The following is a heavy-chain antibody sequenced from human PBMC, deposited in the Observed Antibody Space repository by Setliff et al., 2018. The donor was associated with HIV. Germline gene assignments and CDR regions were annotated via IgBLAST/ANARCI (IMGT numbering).Heavy chain of an antibody. V-gene: IGHV4-59*11. CDR1: GGSMGSHY. CDR3: ARRSIAVREAQFDP. CDR2: IHYTGIS. D-gene: IGHD6-6*01. Sequence: SETLSLTCVISGGSMGSHYWSWIRQSPGKGLEWIGNIHYTGISDINPSLKRRATISLDRPKIQFSLKLSSVTAADTAIYYCARRSIAVREAQFDPWGQGTQVTVSS. J-gene: IGHJ5*02.